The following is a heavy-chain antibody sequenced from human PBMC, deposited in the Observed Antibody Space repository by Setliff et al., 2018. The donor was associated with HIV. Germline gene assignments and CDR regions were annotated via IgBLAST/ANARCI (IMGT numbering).Heavy chain of an antibody. D-gene: IGHD1-1*01. Sequence: PSETLSLTCTVSGDSVNDRSYFWGWIRQPPGQGLEWIGNMYYGGSTNSNPSLKGRFTISRDNSKNTLYLQVNSLRPEDTAVYYCASARIPTGGTSTSFDYWGQGTLVTVSS. CDR2: MYYGGST. V-gene: IGHV4-61*05. J-gene: IGHJ4*02. CDR3: ASARIPTGGTSTSFDY. CDR1: GDSVNDRSYF.